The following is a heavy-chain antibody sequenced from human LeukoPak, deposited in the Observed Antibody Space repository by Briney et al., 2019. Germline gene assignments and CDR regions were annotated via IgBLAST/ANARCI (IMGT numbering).Heavy chain of an antibody. V-gene: IGHV3-7*01. CDR3: ARDPSGTLFDF. CDR2: IMQDGSEK. Sequence: GGSLRLSCAASGFTFSDYWMAWVCQAPGKGLECVANIMQDGSEKYFVDSVKGRFTISRDNAKNSLYLRMNSLRAEDTAVYYCARDPSGTLFDFWGQGALVTVSS. D-gene: IGHD1-26*01. CDR1: GFTFSDYW. J-gene: IGHJ4*02.